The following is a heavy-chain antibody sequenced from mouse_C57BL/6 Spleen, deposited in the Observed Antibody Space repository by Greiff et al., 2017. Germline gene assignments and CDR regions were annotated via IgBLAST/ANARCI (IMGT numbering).Heavy chain of an antibody. Sequence: VKLVESGAELVKPGASVKISCKASGYAFSSYWMNWVKQRPGKGLEWIGQIYPGDGDTNYNGKFKGKATLTADKSSSTAYMQLSSLTSEDSAVYFCAREDYYGSSLDYWGQGTTLTVSS. V-gene: IGHV1-80*01. CDR1: GYAFSSYW. CDR3: AREDYYGSSLDY. CDR2: IYPGDGDT. D-gene: IGHD1-1*01. J-gene: IGHJ2*01.